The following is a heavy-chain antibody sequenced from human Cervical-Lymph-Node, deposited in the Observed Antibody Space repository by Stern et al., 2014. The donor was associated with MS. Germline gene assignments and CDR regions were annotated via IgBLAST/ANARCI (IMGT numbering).Heavy chain of an antibody. CDR1: GFTFSSYA. D-gene: IGHD6-13*01. V-gene: IGHV3-23*04. Sequence: EVQLVASGGGLVQPGGSLRLSCAVSGFTFSSYAVGWVRPAPRKVLEWVSWIRGSGGSTYYAASVKGRFTISRDNSKNTLYLQMNSLRAEDTAVYYCAKATSVAAAGTWFDYWGQGTLVTVSS. CDR2: IRGSGGST. CDR3: AKATSVAAAGTWFDY. J-gene: IGHJ4*02.